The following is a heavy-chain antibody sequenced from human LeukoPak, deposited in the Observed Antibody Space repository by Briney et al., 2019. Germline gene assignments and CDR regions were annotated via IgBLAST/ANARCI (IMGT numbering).Heavy chain of an antibody. J-gene: IGHJ5*02. CDR2: IYYSGST. D-gene: IGHD3-9*01. CDR1: GGSISSGGYY. V-gene: IGHV4-31*03. CDR3: ARTFVSEDILTGYPINWFDP. Sequence: SQTLCLTCTVSGGSISSGGYYWSWIRQHPGKGLEWIGYIYYSGSTYYNPSLKSRVTISVDTSKNQFSLKLSSVTAADTAVYYCARTFVSEDILTGYPINWFDPWGQGTLVTVSS.